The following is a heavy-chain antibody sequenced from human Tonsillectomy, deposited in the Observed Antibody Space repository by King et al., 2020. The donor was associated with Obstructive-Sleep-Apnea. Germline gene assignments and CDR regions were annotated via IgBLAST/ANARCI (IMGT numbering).Heavy chain of an antibody. CDR2: IIPVFGTP. D-gene: IGHD2-2*01. V-gene: IGHV1-69*13. CDR1: GGTFKSYA. Sequence: QLVQSGAEVKKPGSSVKVSCRASGGTFKSYAISWVRQAPGQGLEWMGGIIPVFGTPNYAQKFQGRVTITADESTSTVYMELSSLRFEDTALYYCARDEERLCSSTNCYQYNGMDVWGQGTTVTVSS. CDR3: ARDEERLCSSTNCYQYNGMDV. J-gene: IGHJ6*02.